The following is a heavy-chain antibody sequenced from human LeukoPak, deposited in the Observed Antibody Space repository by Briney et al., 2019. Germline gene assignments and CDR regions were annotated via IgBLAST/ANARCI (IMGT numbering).Heavy chain of an antibody. J-gene: IGHJ4*02. Sequence: ASVKVSCKASGYTFTTYGISWVRQAPGQGLEWMAWISAYNGNTNYAQNLQGRFTMTTDTSTTTAYMELRSLRSDDTAIYYCAKVRETSSGYYPFDYWGQGTLVTVSS. CDR3: AKVRETSSGYYPFDY. D-gene: IGHD3-22*01. CDR1: GYTFTTYG. V-gene: IGHV1-18*01. CDR2: ISAYNGNT.